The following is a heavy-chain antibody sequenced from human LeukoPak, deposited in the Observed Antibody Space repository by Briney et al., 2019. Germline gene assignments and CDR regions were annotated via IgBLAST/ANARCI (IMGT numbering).Heavy chain of an antibody. Sequence: GGSLRLSCAASGFTFSTYAMSWVRQAPGKGLEWVSAISGTGGRTYYADYVKGRFTISRDNSENTLYLQMNSLRAEDTAIFYCAKDPNRYCGGDCYSDYWGQGTLVTVSS. CDR2: ISGTGGRT. J-gene: IGHJ4*02. D-gene: IGHD2-21*01. V-gene: IGHV3-23*01. CDR3: AKDPNRYCGGDCYSDY. CDR1: GFTFSTYA.